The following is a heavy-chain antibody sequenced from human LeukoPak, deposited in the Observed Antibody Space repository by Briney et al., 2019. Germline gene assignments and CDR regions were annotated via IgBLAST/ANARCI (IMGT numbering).Heavy chain of an antibody. J-gene: IGHJ3*02. Sequence: GGSLRLSCAASGFTFSSYWMHWVRQAPGKGLVWVSRINSDGSSTSYADSVEGRFTISRDNAKNTLYLQTNSLRAEDTAVYYCARGGYYFHDAFDIWGQGTMVTVSS. D-gene: IGHD3-3*01. CDR2: INSDGSST. CDR1: GFTFSSYW. CDR3: ARGGYYFHDAFDI. V-gene: IGHV3-74*01.